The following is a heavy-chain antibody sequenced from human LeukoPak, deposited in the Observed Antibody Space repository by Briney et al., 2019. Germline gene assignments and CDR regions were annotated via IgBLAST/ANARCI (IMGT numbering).Heavy chain of an antibody. V-gene: IGHV3-23*01. J-gene: IGHJ1*01. Sequence: GGSLRLSCAASGFTFSTYAMSWVRQAPGKGLEWVSIISGSGVSTYYADSVKGRFTISRDNSKNTLYVQLKSLRAEDTAIYYCAKQFNDYGDYVIQHWGQGTLVIVSS. D-gene: IGHD4-17*01. CDR1: GFTFSTYA. CDR2: ISGSGVST. CDR3: AKQFNDYGDYVIQH.